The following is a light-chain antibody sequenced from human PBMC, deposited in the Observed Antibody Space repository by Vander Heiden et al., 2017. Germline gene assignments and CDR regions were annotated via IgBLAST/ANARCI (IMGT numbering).Light chain of an antibody. V-gene: IGKV1-5*03. CDR3: QQYSTFSYT. Sequence: QMTQSPSRLSASVGARVTITCRASQSINGFLAWYQQKPGKAPKLLIYKASTLESGVPSRFSGSGSGTEFTLTISSLQPDDFASYYCQQYSTFSYTFGQGTKLEIK. J-gene: IGKJ2*01. CDR2: KAS. CDR1: QSINGF.